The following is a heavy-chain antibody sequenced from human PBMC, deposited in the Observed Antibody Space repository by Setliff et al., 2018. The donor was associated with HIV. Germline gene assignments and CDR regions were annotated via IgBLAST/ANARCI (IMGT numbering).Heavy chain of an antibody. D-gene: IGHD3-16*01. CDR2: FYVGGDT. CDR1: GGPVSTYY. J-gene: IGHJ6*02. V-gene: IGHV4-4*07. CDR3: ARGVGG. Sequence: SETLSLTCTVSGGPVSTYYWSWTRQPAGKGLEWIGRFYVGGDTNYNPSLKSRVTMSVDTSKKQFSLKLKSVTAADTAVYYCARGVGGWGQGTTVTVSS.